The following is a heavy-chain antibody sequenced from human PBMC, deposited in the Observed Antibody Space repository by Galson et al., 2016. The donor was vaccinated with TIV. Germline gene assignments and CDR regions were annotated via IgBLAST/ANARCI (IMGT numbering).Heavy chain of an antibody. CDR1: GYTFTNYY. Sequence: SVKVTCKASGYTFTNYYVHWVRQAPGQGLEWMGWINADSGVTIYAQKFRGRVAMARDTSISTAYMELSGVRSDDTAVYYCARVNWARAFDYWGQGTLVTVSS. D-gene: IGHD7-27*01. CDR2: INADSGVT. J-gene: IGHJ4*02. V-gene: IGHV1-2*02. CDR3: ARVNWARAFDY.